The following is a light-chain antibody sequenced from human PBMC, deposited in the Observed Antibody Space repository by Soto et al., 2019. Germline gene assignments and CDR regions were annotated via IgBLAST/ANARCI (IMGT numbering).Light chain of an antibody. CDR3: QQYYSPPWT. J-gene: IGKJ1*01. CDR2: WAS. Sequence: DIVMTQSPDSLAVSLGERATINCKSSQSVLYSSNNKNYLAWYQQKPGQPPNLLIYWASTRESGVPDRFSGSGSGIDFTLTISSLQAEDVAVYYCQQYYSPPWTFGQGTKVEIK. V-gene: IGKV4-1*01. CDR1: QSVLYSSNNKNY.